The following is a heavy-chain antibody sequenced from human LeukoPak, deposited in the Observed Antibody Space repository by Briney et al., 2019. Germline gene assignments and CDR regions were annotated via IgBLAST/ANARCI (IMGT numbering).Heavy chain of an antibody. D-gene: IGHD6-19*01. Sequence: GGSLRLSCAASGFTFNKDWMNWVRQAPGKGLEWVGRIKSKIHGRTIGYAAPVKGRYTISRNDPENTVYLQMSSLRTEDTAMYYCTTSPVPGIDYWGQGIQVTVSS. CDR3: TTSPVPGIDY. CDR2: IKSKIHGRTI. V-gene: IGHV3-15*01. J-gene: IGHJ4*02. CDR1: GFTFNKDW.